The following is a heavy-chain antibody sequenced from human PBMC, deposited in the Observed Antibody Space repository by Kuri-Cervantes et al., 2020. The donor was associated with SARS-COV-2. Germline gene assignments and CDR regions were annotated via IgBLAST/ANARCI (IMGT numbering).Heavy chain of an antibody. CDR3: ARGKDIVVVPAAIRYYYYYYMDV. CDR1: GFTFSSYS. V-gene: IGHV3-21*01. D-gene: IGHD2-2*02. Sequence: GESLKISCAASGFTFSSYSMNWVRQAPGKGLEWVSSISSSSSYIYYADSVKGRFTISRDNAKNPLYLQMNSLRAEDTAVYYCARGKDIVVVPAAIRYYYYYYMDVWGKGTTVTVSS. CDR2: ISSSSSYI. J-gene: IGHJ6*03.